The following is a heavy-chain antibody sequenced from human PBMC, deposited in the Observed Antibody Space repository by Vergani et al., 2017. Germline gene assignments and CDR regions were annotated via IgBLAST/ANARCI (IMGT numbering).Heavy chain of an antibody. J-gene: IGHJ3*01. Sequence: VQLVESGGGVVQPGRSLRLSCAASGFTFSSYGMTWVRQAPGKGLEWVSTISSDGGSTYYADSVKGRFTISRDNSKNTLSLQMNSLTAEDTAIYYCAREYCSSSGRAFDVWGQGTKVIVSS. V-gene: IGHV3-23*04. CDR2: ISSDGGST. D-gene: IGHD6-6*01. CDR3: AREYCSSSGRAFDV. CDR1: GFTFSSYG.